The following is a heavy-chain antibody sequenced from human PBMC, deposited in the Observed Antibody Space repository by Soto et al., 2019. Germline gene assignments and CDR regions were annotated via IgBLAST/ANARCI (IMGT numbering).Heavy chain of an antibody. CDR3: ARDPTVPAKIYYYYYMDV. CDR1: GFTFSSYW. Sequence: GGSLRLSCAASGFTFSSYWMHWVRQAPGKGLVWVSRINSDGSSTSYADSVKGRFTISRDNAKNTLYLQMNSLRAEDTAVYYSARDPTVPAKIYYYYYMDVWGKGTTVTVSS. V-gene: IGHV3-74*01. J-gene: IGHJ6*03. D-gene: IGHD2-2*01. CDR2: INSDGSST.